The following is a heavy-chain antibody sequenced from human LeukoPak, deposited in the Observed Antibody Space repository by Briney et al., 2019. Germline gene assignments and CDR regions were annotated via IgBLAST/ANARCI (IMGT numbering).Heavy chain of an antibody. CDR1: GFTFSSYG. V-gene: IGHV3-30*02. J-gene: IGHJ4*02. Sequence: GGSLRLSCAASGFTFSSYGMHCVRHAPGKGLEWVTFIRYDGNNKYYADSVKGRFTISRDNSKNTLYLQMNSLRTEDTAVYYCAKDRYDYGGKGYADYWGQGTLVTVSS. CDR2: IRYDGNNK. D-gene: IGHD4-23*01. CDR3: AKDRYDYGGKGYADY.